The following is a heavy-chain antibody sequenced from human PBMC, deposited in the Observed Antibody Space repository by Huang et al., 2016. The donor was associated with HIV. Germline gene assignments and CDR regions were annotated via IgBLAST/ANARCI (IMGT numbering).Heavy chain of an antibody. V-gene: IGHV4-39*01. CDR1: GGSIRSSAYH. Sequence: QLLLQESGPGLVKPSEALALTCAVSGGSIRSSAYHWGWIRQPPGKGLEWLGSIYYKGSTHYSPSLKIRVTIAEDTAKILFFLNLTSMTAADTAVYYCARHREGPVAYYSGWGSHLNYMDVWGRGRTVVVSS. J-gene: IGHJ6*03. D-gene: IGHD3-10*01. CDR2: IYYKGST. CDR3: ARHREGPVAYYSGWGSHLNYMDV.